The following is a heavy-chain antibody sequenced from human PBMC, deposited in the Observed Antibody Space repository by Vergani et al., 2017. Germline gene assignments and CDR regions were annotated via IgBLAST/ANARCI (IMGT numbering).Heavy chain of an antibody. D-gene: IGHD2-2*01. Sequence: EVQLLESGGGLVQPGGSLRLSCAASGFTFSSYAMSWVRQAPGKGLEWVSAISGSGGSTYYADSVKGRFTISRDNSKNTLYLQMKSLRAEATAVYYCAKAGIVVPAAITGIRAYYYYYMDVWGKGTTVTVSS. V-gene: IGHV3-23*01. J-gene: IGHJ6*03. CDR2: ISGSGGST. CDR3: AKAGIVVPAAITGIRAYYYYYMDV. CDR1: GFTFSSYA.